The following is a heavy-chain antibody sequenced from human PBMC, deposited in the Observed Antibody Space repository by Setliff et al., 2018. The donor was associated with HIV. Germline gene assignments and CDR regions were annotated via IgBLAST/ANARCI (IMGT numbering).Heavy chain of an antibody. CDR2: IRYDGSNK. CDR1: GFTFSSYG. V-gene: IGHV3-30*02. D-gene: IGHD5-18*01. Sequence: QPGGSLRLSCAASGFTFSSYGMHWVRQAPGKGLEWVAFIRYDGSNKYYADSVKGRFTISRDNSKNTLYLQMNSLRAEDTAVYYCAKRPSAMVNFDYWGQGTLVTVSS. CDR3: AKRPSAMVNFDY. J-gene: IGHJ4*02.